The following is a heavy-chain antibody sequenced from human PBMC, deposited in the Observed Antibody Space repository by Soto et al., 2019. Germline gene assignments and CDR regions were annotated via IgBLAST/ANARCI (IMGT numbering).Heavy chain of an antibody. CDR1: GYRFSNYW. J-gene: IGHJ3*02. Sequence: GESLKISCTGSGYRFSNYWIGWVRQMPGKGLEWMGIIYPGDSDTRYSPSFQGQITISADKSIRTAYLQWNTLKASDTAMFYCARRRYGSSSLWALDIWGQGTMVTVSS. CDR3: ARRRYGSSSLWALDI. D-gene: IGHD6-13*01. V-gene: IGHV5-51*01. CDR2: IYPGDSDT.